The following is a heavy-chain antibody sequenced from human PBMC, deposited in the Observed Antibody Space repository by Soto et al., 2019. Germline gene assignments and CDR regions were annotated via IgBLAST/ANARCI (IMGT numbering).Heavy chain of an antibody. Sequence: QVQLVESGGGVVQPGRSLRLSCAASGFAFSTFAMHWVRQAPGKGLEWVAVISYDGSNKYHADSMKERFTISRDNSKNTLYLQKNSLRAEDTAVYYCARESDILTGYQGRWLGPWGQGTLVTVSS. D-gene: IGHD3-9*01. CDR1: GFAFSTFA. J-gene: IGHJ5*02. V-gene: IGHV3-30-3*01. CDR2: ISYDGSNK. CDR3: ARESDILTGYQGRWLGP.